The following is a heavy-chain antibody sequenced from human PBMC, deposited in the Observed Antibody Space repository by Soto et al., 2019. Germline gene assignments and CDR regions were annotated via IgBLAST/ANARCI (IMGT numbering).Heavy chain of an antibody. Sequence: GGSLRLSCAASGFTFSSYSMNWVRQAPGKGLEWVSYISSSSSTIYYADSVKGRFTISRDNAKNSLYLQMNSLRDEDTAVYYCARAGITMIVVVTYYYGMDVWGQGTTVTVSS. J-gene: IGHJ6*02. CDR1: GFTFSSYS. V-gene: IGHV3-48*02. CDR2: ISSSSSTI. CDR3: ARAGITMIVVVTYYYGMDV. D-gene: IGHD3-22*01.